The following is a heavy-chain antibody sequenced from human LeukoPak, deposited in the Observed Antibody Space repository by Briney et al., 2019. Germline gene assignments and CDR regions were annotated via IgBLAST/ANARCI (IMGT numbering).Heavy chain of an antibody. CDR2: IIPILGIA. V-gene: IGHV1-69*04. D-gene: IGHD3-16*01. J-gene: IGHJ3*02. CDR1: GGTFSSYA. Sequence: SVKVSCRASGGTFSSYAISWVRQAPGQGLEWMGRIIPILGIANYAQKFQGRVTITADKSTSTAYMELSSLRSEDTAVYYCARDYPVYAFDIWGQGTMVTVSS. CDR3: ARDYPVYAFDI.